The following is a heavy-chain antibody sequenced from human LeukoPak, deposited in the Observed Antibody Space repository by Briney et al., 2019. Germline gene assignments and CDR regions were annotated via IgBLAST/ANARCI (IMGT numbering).Heavy chain of an antibody. CDR3: AEGRIAARH. CDR2: IYYSGST. CDR1: GGSFSGYY. Sequence: PSETLSLTCAVYGGSFSGYYWSWIRQPPGKGLEWIGYIYYSGSTNYNPSLKSRVTISVDTSKNQFSLKLSSVTAADTAVYYCAEGRIAARHWGQGTLVTVSS. J-gene: IGHJ4*02. D-gene: IGHD6-6*01. V-gene: IGHV4-59*01.